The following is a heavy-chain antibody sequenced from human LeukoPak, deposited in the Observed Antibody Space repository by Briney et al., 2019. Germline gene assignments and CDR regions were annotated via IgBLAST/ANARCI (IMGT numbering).Heavy chain of an antibody. CDR2: FDPVDGET. V-gene: IGHV1-24*01. J-gene: IGHJ4*02. CDR1: GSTLTELS. Sequence: VASVKVSCKVSGSTLTELSIHWVRQAPGKGLAWMGGFDPVDGETIYAQEFQGRVTMTEDTSTDTAYMELSSLRPEDTAVYYCATVAASSGTYYLYYFHYWGQGTLVTVSS. D-gene: IGHD1-26*01. CDR3: ATVAASSGTYYLYYFHY.